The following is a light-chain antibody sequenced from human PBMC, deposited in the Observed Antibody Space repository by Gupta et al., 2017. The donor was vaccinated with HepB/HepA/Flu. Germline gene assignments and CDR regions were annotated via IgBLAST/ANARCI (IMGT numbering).Light chain of an antibody. CDR1: SNDVGGYDY. CDR2: DVI. V-gene: IGLV2-14*01. Sequence: QSALTQPASVSGSPGQSLTISCTGTSNDVGGYDYVSWYQQHPGKAPKLMISDVINRPSGVANRFSGSKSGNTASLTISGLQAEDEADYYCSSYTSSNTLVFGGGTKLTVL. CDR3: SSYTSSNTLV. J-gene: IGLJ2*01.